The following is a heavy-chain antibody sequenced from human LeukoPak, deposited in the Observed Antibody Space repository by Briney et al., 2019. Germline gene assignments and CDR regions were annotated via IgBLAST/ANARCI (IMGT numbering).Heavy chain of an antibody. CDR1: GGSISSGSYY. Sequence: SETLSLTCSVSGGSISSGSYYWSWIRQPAGKGLEWIGRIYTSGSTNYNPSLKSRVTISVDTSKNQFSLELSSVTAADTAVYYCARDLYYYDSSGYYLWGFDIWGQGTMVTVSS. J-gene: IGHJ3*02. V-gene: IGHV4-61*02. CDR2: IYTSGST. D-gene: IGHD3-22*01. CDR3: ARDLYYYDSSGYYLWGFDI.